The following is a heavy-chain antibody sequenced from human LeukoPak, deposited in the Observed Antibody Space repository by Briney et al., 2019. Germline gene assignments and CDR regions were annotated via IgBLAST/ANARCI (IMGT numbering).Heavy chain of an antibody. D-gene: IGHD3-10*01. V-gene: IGHV3-30-3*01. CDR2: ISYDGSNK. CDR3: ARGYPAKLLWFGELSGY. CDR1: GFTFISYA. J-gene: IGHJ4*02. Sequence: GGSLRLSCAASGFTFISYAKHWVRQAPGKGLEWVAVISYDGSNKYYADSVKGRFTISRDNSKNTLYLQMNSLRAEDTAVYYCARGYPAKLLWFGELSGYWGQGTLVTVSS.